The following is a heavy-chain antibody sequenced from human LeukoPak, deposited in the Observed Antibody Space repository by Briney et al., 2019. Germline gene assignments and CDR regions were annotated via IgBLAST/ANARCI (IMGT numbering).Heavy chain of an antibody. CDR2: ISGSGGST. V-gene: IGHV3-23*01. Sequence: GGTLRLSCAASGFTFRSYGMSWVRQAPGKGLEWVSAISGSGGSTYYADSVKGRFTISRDNSKNTLYLQMNSLRAEDTAVYYCAKEGPGSYFQFDYWGQGTLVTVSS. CDR3: AKEGPGSYFQFDY. CDR1: GFTFRSYG. D-gene: IGHD3-10*01. J-gene: IGHJ4*02.